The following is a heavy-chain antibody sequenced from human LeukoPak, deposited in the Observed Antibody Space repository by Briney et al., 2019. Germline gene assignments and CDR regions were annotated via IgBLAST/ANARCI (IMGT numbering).Heavy chain of an antibody. Sequence: GESLKISCKGSGYSFTSYWIAWVRQMPGRGLEWVGVIYPGDSETTYSPSFQGQVTISADKSINTAYLQWSSLKASDTAMYYCARLGTYWSNYYFEYWGQGTLVTVSS. CDR3: ARLGTYWSNYYFEY. CDR1: GYSFTSYW. D-gene: IGHD3-10*01. V-gene: IGHV5-51*01. J-gene: IGHJ4*02. CDR2: IYPGDSET.